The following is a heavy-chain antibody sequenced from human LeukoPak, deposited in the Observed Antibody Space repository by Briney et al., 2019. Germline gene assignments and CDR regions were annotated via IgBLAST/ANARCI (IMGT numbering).Heavy chain of an antibody. D-gene: IGHD1-26*01. Sequence: SETLSLTCAVYGGSLSGYYWSWIRQPPGKGLEWIGGINHSGSTNYNPSLKSRVTISVDTSKNQFSLKLSSVTAADTAVYYCARFSSRRWELKDYFDYWGQGTLVTVSS. J-gene: IGHJ4*02. CDR1: GGSLSGYY. V-gene: IGHV4-34*01. CDR2: INHSGST. CDR3: ARFSSRRWELKDYFDY.